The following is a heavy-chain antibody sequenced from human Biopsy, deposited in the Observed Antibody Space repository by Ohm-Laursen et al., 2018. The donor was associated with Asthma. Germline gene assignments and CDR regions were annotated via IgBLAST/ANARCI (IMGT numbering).Heavy chain of an antibody. CDR2: LSVYNGNT. D-gene: IGHD3-10*01. CDR3: ARAVDYSHYYGIDV. J-gene: IGHJ6*02. Sequence: ASVTASCKTSGYTLNSAGITSARQAPGQGLGWMGWLSVYNGNTKVAQKLQDRVTMITDTSTSTAYMELRSLRSDDAAVYFCARAVDYSHYYGIDVWGQGTTVTVS. CDR1: GYTLNSAG. V-gene: IGHV1-18*01.